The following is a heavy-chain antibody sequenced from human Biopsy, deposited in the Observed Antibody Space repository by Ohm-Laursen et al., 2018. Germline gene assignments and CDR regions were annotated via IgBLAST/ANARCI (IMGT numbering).Heavy chain of an antibody. V-gene: IGHV4-31*01. CDR2: ISHSGST. J-gene: IGHJ5*02. Sequence: SQTLSLTCTVSGASISSAAYHWSWIRQLPGKGLEWIGYISHSGSTSYNPSLRSLVTISTDTSTNQFSLKVRSVTAADTAMYYCAGATSGTSLYDPWGQGIRIAVSS. D-gene: IGHD6-13*01. CDR3: AGATSGTSLYDP. CDR1: GASISSAAYH.